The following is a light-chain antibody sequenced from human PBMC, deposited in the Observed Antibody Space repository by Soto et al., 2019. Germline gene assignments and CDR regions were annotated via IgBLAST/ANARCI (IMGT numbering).Light chain of an antibody. CDR3: KAWDSLVV. Sequence: SYELTKPPSVSVSPGQTASITCSGDKLGHKYASWYQQQPGQSPVLVIYQDTKRPSGIPERFSGSNSGNTATLTIRGTQAMDEADYYGKAWDSLVVFVGGTKLTVL. CDR1: KLGHKY. V-gene: IGLV3-1*01. CDR2: QDT. J-gene: IGLJ2*01.